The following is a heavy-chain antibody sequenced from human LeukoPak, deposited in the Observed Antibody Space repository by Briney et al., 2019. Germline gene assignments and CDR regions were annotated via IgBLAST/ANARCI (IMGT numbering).Heavy chain of an antibody. Sequence: ASVKVSCKVSGCTLTELSMHWVRQAPGKGLEWMGGFDPEDGETIYAQKFQGRVTMTEDTSTDTAYMELSSLRSEDTAVYYCETDRFVVVQAAIRGGGLDWGQGTLVTVSS. CDR1: GCTLTELS. D-gene: IGHD2-2*02. CDR3: ETDRFVVVQAAIRGGGLD. V-gene: IGHV1-24*01. CDR2: FDPEDGET. J-gene: IGHJ4*02.